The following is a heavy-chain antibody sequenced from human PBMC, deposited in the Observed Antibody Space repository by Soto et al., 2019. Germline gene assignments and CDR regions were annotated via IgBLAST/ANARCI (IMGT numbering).Heavy chain of an antibody. Sequence: VQLVQSGAEVKKPGASVKVSCKASGYTFTGYYMHWVRQAPGQGLEWMGWINPNSGGTNYAQKFQGRVTMTRDTSISTAYMELSRLRSDDTAVYYCARDIAFEYSSYGMDVWGQGTTVTVSS. D-gene: IGHD6-6*01. CDR3: ARDIAFEYSSYGMDV. CDR1: GYTFTGYY. V-gene: IGHV1-2*02. J-gene: IGHJ6*02. CDR2: INPNSGGT.